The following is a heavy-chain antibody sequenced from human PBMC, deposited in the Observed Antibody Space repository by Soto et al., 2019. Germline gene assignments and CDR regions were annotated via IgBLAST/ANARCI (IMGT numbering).Heavy chain of an antibody. V-gene: IGHV1-2*02. J-gene: IGHJ4*02. CDR2: IDLDIGDT. CDR3: ALEPTGTAGFDY. Sequence: QVQMVQSGAEGQKPGASVKVSCKASGHTFTGHHMHWVRQAPGQGLEWMGLIDLDIGDTKYAQKFQGRVTSTSDTSITTAYMELRGLRSDYTAVYYCALEPTGTAGFDYWVQGTLVTVSA. CDR1: GHTFTGHH. D-gene: IGHD2-21*02.